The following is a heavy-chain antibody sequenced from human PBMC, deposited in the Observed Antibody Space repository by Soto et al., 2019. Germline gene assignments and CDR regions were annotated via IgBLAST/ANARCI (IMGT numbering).Heavy chain of an antibody. CDR3: ARERIAARPFDP. D-gene: IGHD6-6*01. Sequence: GGSLRLSCAASGFTFSSYWMHWVRQAPGKGLVWVSRINSDGSSTSYADSVKGRFTISRDNAKNTLYLQMNSLRAEDTAVYYCARERIAARPFDPWGQGTLVTVSS. V-gene: IGHV3-74*01. J-gene: IGHJ5*02. CDR2: INSDGSST. CDR1: GFTFSSYW.